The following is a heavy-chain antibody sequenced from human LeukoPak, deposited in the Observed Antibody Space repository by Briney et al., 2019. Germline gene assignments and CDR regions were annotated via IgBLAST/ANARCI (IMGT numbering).Heavy chain of an antibody. CDR2: IIPILGIA. CDR3: ARDLDGSGASDY. J-gene: IGHJ4*02. Sequence: SVKVSCKVSGYTFNSYGISWVRQAPGQGLEWMGRIIPILGIANYAQKFQGRVTITADKSTSTAYMELSSLRSEDTAVYYCARDLDGSGASDYWGQGTLVTVSS. D-gene: IGHD3-10*01. V-gene: IGHV1-69*04. CDR1: GYTFNSYG.